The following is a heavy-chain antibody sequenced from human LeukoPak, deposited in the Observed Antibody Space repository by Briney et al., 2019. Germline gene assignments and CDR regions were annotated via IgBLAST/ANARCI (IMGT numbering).Heavy chain of an antibody. Sequence: PSETLSLTCTVSGGSISSSSYYWGWIRQPPGKGLEWIGSIYYSGSTYYNPSLKSRVTISVDTSKNQFSLKLSSVTAADTAVYYCARPWGYSYGPLYYFDYWGQGTLVTVSS. D-gene: IGHD5-18*01. V-gene: IGHV4-39*01. CDR2: IYYSGST. CDR3: ARPWGYSYGPLYYFDY. J-gene: IGHJ4*02. CDR1: GGSISSSSYY.